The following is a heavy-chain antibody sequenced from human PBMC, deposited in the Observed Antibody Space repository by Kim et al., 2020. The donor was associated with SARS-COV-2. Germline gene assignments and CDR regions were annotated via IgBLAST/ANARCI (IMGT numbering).Heavy chain of an antibody. Sequence: TPSLKSRVTISVDTSKNQFSLKLSSVTAADTAVYYCARFVVDYYYYGMDVWGQGTTVTVSS. D-gene: IGHD3-22*01. J-gene: IGHJ6*02. CDR3: ARFVVDYYYYGMDV. V-gene: IGHV4-34*01.